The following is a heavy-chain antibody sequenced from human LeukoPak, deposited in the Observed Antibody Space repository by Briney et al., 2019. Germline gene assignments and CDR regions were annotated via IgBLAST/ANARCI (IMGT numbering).Heavy chain of an antibody. CDR2: IYHSGST. D-gene: IGHD5-24*01. Sequence: SETLSLTCAVSGYPISSGYYWGWIRQPPGKGLESIGSIYHSGSTYYNPSLKSRVTISVDTSKNQFSLKLSSVTAADTAVYYCARDRETRGFDYWGQGTLVTVSS. J-gene: IGHJ4*02. V-gene: IGHV4-38-2*02. CDR1: GYPISSGYY. CDR3: ARDRETRGFDY.